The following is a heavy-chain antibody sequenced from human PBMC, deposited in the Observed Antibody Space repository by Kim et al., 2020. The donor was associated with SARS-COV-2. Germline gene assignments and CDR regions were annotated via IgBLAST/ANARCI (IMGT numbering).Heavy chain of an antibody. CDR3: ARAEDGDDCSGANCYSTINRIDP. D-gene: IGHD2-15*01. CDR1: GHTFSNYG. J-gene: IGHJ5*02. Sequence: SVKVSCKASGHTFSNYGINWVRQAPGQGLEWMGGIIPIFGTAKYAQKFPGRVTFTVDASTTTAYLELSSLRSDDTAVYYCARAEDGDDCSGANCYSTINRIDPWGQGTLVTVSS. V-gene: IGHV1-69*13. CDR2: IIPIFGTA.